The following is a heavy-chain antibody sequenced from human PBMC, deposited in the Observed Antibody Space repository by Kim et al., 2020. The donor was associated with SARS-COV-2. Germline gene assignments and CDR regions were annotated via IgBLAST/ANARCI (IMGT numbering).Heavy chain of an antibody. J-gene: IGHJ6*02. CDR3: AREIVSYYGMDV. V-gene: IGHV3-30*01. Sequence: KYYAESGKGRFTISRDNSKNTLYLQMNSLRAEDTAVYYCAREIVSYYGMDVWGQGTTVTVSS. CDR2: K. D-gene: IGHD1-26*01.